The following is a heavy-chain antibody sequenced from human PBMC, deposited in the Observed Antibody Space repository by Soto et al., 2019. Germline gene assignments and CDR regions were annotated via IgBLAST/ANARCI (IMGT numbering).Heavy chain of an antibody. V-gene: IGHV3-30-3*01. CDR3: AREQSDDSLTAYLIGGFDY. CDR2: ISYDGSNK. J-gene: IGHJ4*02. D-gene: IGHD3-9*01. CDR1: GFTFSSYA. Sequence: QVQLVESGGGVVQPGRSLRLSCAASGFTFSSYAMHWVRQAPGKGLEWVAVISYDGSNKYYADSVKGRFTISRDNSKNTLYLQMNSLRVDDTAVYYCAREQSDDSLTAYLIGGFDYWGQGTLVTVSS.